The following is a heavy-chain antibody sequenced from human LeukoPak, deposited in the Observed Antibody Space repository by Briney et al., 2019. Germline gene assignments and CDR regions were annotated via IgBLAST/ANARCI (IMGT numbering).Heavy chain of an antibody. CDR1: GGTFSSYG. Sequence: SVKVSCKASGGTFSSYGISWVRQAPGQGIEWMGGIIPIFGTANYAQKFQGRVTITADESTSTAYMELSSLRSEDTAVYYCARPYSSSSYYYGMDVRGQGTTVTVSS. CDR2: IIPIFGTA. CDR3: ARPYSSSSYYYGMDV. V-gene: IGHV1-69*13. J-gene: IGHJ6*02. D-gene: IGHD6-6*01.